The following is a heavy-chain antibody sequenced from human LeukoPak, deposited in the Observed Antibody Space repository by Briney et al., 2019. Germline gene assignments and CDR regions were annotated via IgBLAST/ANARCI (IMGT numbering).Heavy chain of an antibody. D-gene: IGHD3-3*01. V-gene: IGHV3-66*01. Sequence: GGSLRLSCAVSGFTVSSNYMSWVRQAPGKGLEWVSAIYSGGNTYYADSVKGRFTISRDKSNNTLYLQMNSLRVDDTAVYYCAKEIFRDVWGQGTTVTVSS. CDR3: AKEIFRDV. CDR1: GFTVSSNY. CDR2: IYSGGNT. J-gene: IGHJ6*02.